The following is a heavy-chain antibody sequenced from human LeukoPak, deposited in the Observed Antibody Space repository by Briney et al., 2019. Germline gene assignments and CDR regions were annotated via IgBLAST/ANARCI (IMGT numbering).Heavy chain of an antibody. D-gene: IGHD6-13*01. CDR3: ARVIGAARGADY. CDR1: AFTFVGYS. J-gene: IGHJ4*02. V-gene: IGHV3-21*01. Sequence: PGGSLRLSCSASAFTFVGYSRVWVGRAPGKGRRGVSSISISSGYIYYTDSGKGRFTIYRDTAKNSLYLQMNSLTAKGTAVYYCARVIGAARGADYSGQGTLVTVSS. CDR2: ISISSGYI.